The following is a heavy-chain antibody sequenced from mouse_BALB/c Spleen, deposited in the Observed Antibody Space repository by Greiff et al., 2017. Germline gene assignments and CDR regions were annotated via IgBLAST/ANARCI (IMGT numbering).Heavy chain of an antibody. CDR3: ARLYRYDWFAY. J-gene: IGHJ3*01. CDR1: GFNIKDTY. Sequence: EVQLQESGAELVKPGASVKLSCTASGFNIKDTYMHWVKQRPEQGLEWIGRIDPANGNTKYDPKFQGKATITADTSSNTAYLQLSSLTSEDTAVYYCARLYRYDWFAYWGQGTLVTVSA. D-gene: IGHD2-14*01. V-gene: IGHV14-3*02. CDR2: IDPANGNT.